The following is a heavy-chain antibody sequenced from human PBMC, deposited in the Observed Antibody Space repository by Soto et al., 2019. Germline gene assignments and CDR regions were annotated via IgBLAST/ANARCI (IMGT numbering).Heavy chain of an antibody. V-gene: IGHV1-2*04. J-gene: IGHJ6*02. D-gene: IGHD2-8*01. CDR1: GYSFTDYH. CDR3: ARGDSTDCSNGVCSFFYNHDTDV. CDR2: FNPKSGGT. Sequence: EASVKVSCKASGYSFTDYHIHWVRQAPGQGLEWLGRFNPKSGGTSTAQKFQGWVTMTTDTSISTASMELTRLTSDDTAIYYCARGDSTDCSNGVCSFFYNHDTDVWGQGTTVNVSS.